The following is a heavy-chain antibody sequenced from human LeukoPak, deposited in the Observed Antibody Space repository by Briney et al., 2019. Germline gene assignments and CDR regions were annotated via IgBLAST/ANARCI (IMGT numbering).Heavy chain of an antibody. D-gene: IGHD3-10*01. J-gene: IGHJ4*02. CDR1: GYTFAAHH. CDR3: SGRYGPGPV. CDR2: ILPDGRDT. Sequence: ASVQVSCKASGYTFAAHHIHWVRPAPGQGREWMGWILPDGRDTKYSQKFQDRLTLTTDTSTNTAYMELSRLIPDDTAVYYCSGRYGPGPVWGQGTLISASP. V-gene: IGHV1-2*02.